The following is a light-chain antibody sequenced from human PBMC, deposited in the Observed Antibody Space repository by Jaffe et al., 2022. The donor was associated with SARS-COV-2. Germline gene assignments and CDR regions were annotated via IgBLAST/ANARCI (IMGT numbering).Light chain of an antibody. CDR1: SSDVGGHDY. CDR3: SSYTSSSTLVV. Sequence: QSALTQPASVSGSPGQSIAISCTGSSSDVGGHDYVSWYQQRPGKAPKLMIYDVTNRPSGVSNRFSGSKSGNTASLTISGLQAEDEADYYCSSYTSSSTLVVFGGGTKLTVL. V-gene: IGLV2-14*01. J-gene: IGLJ3*02. CDR2: DVT.